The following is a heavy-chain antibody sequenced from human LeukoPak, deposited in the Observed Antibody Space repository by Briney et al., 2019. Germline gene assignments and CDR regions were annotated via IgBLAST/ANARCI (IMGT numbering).Heavy chain of an antibody. V-gene: IGHV3-7*03. J-gene: IGHJ4*02. Sequence: GGPLRLSCVASGFTFGKYWMSWVRQAPGKGLEWVANIKLDGSEKNYVDSVKGRFTISRDNTKNSLYLQMNSLRVEDTAVFYCARDQYDTWSRRGNFDSWGQGTLVIVSS. CDR3: ARDQYDTWSRRGNFDS. CDR1: GFTFGKYW. CDR2: IKLDGSEK. D-gene: IGHD3-3*01.